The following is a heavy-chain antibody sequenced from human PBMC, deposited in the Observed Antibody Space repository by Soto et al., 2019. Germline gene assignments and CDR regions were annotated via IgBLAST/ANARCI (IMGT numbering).Heavy chain of an antibody. Sequence: SETLSLTCTVSDGYINNHFWRWIRQPAGKGLEWIGHIYMSGTTTYNPSLKSRVTMSVDTPRNQFSLKVSSVTAADTAVYYCARINGGSPDFWGQGALVTVSS. D-gene: IGHD2-15*01. V-gene: IGHV4-4*07. J-gene: IGHJ4*02. CDR1: DGYINNHF. CDR2: IYMSGTT. CDR3: ARINGGSPDF.